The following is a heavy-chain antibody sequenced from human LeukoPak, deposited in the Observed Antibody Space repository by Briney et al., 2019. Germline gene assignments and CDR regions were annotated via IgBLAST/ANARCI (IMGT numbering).Heavy chain of an antibody. CDR3: ARDTCSSTSCFQRSNWFDP. CDR1: GYTFTSYG. Sequence: ASVKVSCKASGYTFTSYGISWVRQAPGQGLEWMGWISAYNGNTSYAQKLQGRVTMTTDTSTSTAYMELRSLRSDDTAVYYCARDTCSSTSCFQRSNWFDPWGQGTLVTVSS. V-gene: IGHV1-18*04. D-gene: IGHD2-2*01. CDR2: ISAYNGNT. J-gene: IGHJ5*02.